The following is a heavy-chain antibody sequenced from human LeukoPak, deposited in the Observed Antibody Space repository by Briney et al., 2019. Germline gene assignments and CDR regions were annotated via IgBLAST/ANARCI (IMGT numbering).Heavy chain of an antibody. D-gene: IGHD6-6*01. CDR3: ARHVVEAGIAARRGWFDP. Sequence: SETLSLTCTVSGGSISSYYWSWIRQPPGKGLEWIGYIYYSGSTNYNPSLKSRVTISVDTSKNQFSLKLSSVTAADTAVYYCARHVVEAGIAARRGWFDPWGQGTLVTVSS. V-gene: IGHV4-59*08. CDR1: GGSISSYY. CDR2: IYYSGST. J-gene: IGHJ5*02.